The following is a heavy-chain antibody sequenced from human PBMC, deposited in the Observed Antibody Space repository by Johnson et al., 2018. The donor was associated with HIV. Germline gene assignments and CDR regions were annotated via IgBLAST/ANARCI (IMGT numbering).Heavy chain of an antibody. D-gene: IGHD1-26*01. Sequence: VQLVESGGGVVQPGRSLRLSCAASRFTFSSYWMHWVRQVPGKGLVWVSGINSDGSDTRYADSVKGRFTISRDNSKNTLFLQMNSLRAEDTAVYYCASEGALWSDAFDIWGQGTMVTVSS. CDR3: ASEGALWSDAFDI. V-gene: IGHV3-74*02. J-gene: IGHJ3*02. CDR2: INSDGSDT. CDR1: RFTFSSYW.